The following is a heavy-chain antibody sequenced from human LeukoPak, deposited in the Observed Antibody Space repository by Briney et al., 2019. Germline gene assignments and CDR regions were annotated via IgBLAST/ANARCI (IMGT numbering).Heavy chain of an antibody. Sequence: SETLSLTCAASGGSINTNNWWSWVRRPPGKGLEWIGEIYHTGGTNYNPSLKSRVTISGDKSKNQFSLRLSSVTAADTAIYYCARARNEILAGYYSFDYWGQGILVTVSS. CDR3: ARARNEILAGYYSFDY. D-gene: IGHD3-9*01. J-gene: IGHJ4*02. CDR2: IYHTGGT. V-gene: IGHV4-4*02. CDR1: GGSINTNNW.